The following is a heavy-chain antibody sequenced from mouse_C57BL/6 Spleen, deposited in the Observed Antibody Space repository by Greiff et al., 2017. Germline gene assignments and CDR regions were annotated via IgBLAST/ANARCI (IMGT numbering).Heavy chain of an antibody. CDR2: IYPGDGDT. V-gene: IGHV1-82*01. D-gene: IGHD2-5*01. CDR1: GYAFSSSW. Sequence: VQLQQSGPELVKPGASVKISCKASGYAFSSSWLNWVKQRPGKGLEWIGRIYPGDGDTNYNGKFKGKATLTADKSSSTAYMQLSSLTSEDSAVYFCAGPYSNPYWGQGTTLTVSS. CDR3: AGPYSNPY. J-gene: IGHJ2*01.